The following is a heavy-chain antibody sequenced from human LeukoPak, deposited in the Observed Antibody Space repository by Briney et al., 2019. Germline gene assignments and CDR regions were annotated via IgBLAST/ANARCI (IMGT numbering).Heavy chain of an antibody. J-gene: IGHJ5*02. V-gene: IGHV4-39*07. Sequence: PSETLSLTCTISGGSISGASIRGTTYYWGCVRQPPGKGLEWIGSIYYNGHTFFNPSLKSRVTMSLDTSRNQVSLKLSSVTAADTAVYYCVRSPKGKAVTANWFDPWGQGTLVTVSS. CDR2: IYYNGHT. CDR3: VRSPKGKAVTANWFDP. CDR1: GGSISGASIRGTTYY. D-gene: IGHD6-19*01.